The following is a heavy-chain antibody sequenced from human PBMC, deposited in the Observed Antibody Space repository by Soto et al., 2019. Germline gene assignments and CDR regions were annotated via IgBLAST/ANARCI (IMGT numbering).Heavy chain of an antibody. V-gene: IGHV4-39*01. Sequence: QLQLQESGPGLVTPSETLSLTCTVFGGSISTTHYLWGWVRQPPGKGLEWIGNIHYRGRTYYNPSLKSRVAISVTTSKTPSSLKLSSVTAADTAVYYCARQGGYGFDFWGQGNLVVVSS. D-gene: IGHD5-18*01. CDR2: IHYRGRT. J-gene: IGHJ4*02. CDR1: GGSISTTHYL. CDR3: ARQGGYGFDF.